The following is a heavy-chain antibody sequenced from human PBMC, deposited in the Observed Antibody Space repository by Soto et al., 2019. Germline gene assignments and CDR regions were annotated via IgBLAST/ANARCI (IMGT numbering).Heavy chain of an antibody. CDR2: INPNSGGT. D-gene: IGHD3-22*01. CDR1: GYTFTGYY. Sequence: QVQLVQSGAEVKKPGASVKVSCKASGYTFTGYYMHWVRQAPGQGLEWMGWINPNSGGTNYAQKFQGWVTMTRDTSISTAYMELSRLRSDATAVYYCARSDYYESSGYYHPFDAFDIWGQGTMVTVSS. V-gene: IGHV1-2*04. J-gene: IGHJ3*02. CDR3: ARSDYYESSGYYHPFDAFDI.